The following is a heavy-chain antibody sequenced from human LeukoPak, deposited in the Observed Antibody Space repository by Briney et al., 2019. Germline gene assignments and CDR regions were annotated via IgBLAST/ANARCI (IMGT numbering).Heavy chain of an antibody. CDR3: ARTGTTWENWFDP. D-gene: IGHD1-7*01. V-gene: IGHV1-69*05. J-gene: IGHJ5*02. Sequence: ASVKVSCKASGGTFSSYAVSWVRQAPGQGLEWMGGIIPIYGTANYVQKFQGRVTITTDESTSTAYMELSSLRSEDTAVYYCARTGTTWENWFDPWGQGTLVTVSS. CDR1: GGTFSSYA. CDR2: IIPIYGTA.